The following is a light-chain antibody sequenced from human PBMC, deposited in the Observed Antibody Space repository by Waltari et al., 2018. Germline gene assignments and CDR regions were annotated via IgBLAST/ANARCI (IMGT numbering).Light chain of an antibody. CDR2: EDN. Sequence: FMLTQPHSVSESPGKTVTISCTRSSGNIATNYVQWYQQRPGSAPTKVIYEDNQRPSGVPDRFSGSIDSSSNSASLIISGLSAEYEADYYCQSFDSSHVVFGGGTKLPVL. V-gene: IGLV6-57*03. CDR3: QSFDSSHVV. J-gene: IGLJ2*01. CDR1: SGNIATNY.